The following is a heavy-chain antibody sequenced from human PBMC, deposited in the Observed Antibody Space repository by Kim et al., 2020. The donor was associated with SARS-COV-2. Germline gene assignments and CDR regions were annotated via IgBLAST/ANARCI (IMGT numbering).Heavy chain of an antibody. D-gene: IGHD2-21*02. V-gene: IGHV3-23*01. CDR3: AKDPSGDSYSSFP. Sequence: YADSVKGRFTISRDNSRNTLYLHMNSLRAEDTAVYYCAKDPSGDSYSSFPWGQGTLVTVSS. J-gene: IGHJ5*02.